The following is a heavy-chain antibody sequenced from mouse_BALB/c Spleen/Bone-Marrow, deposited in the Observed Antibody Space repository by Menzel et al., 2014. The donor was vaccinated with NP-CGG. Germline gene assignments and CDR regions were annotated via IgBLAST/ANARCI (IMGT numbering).Heavy chain of an antibody. Sequence: EVKLMESGGGLVQPGGSRKLSCAASGFTFSSXGXHWVXQAPXXGXXWVAYISSGSSTIYYADTVKGRFTISRDNPKNTLFLQMTSLRSEDTAMYYCARGGNFAWFAYCGQGTLVTVSA. CDR1: GFTFSSXG. CDR3: ARGGNFAWFAY. CDR2: ISSGSSTI. J-gene: IGHJ3*01. V-gene: IGHV5-17*02. D-gene: IGHD2-1*01.